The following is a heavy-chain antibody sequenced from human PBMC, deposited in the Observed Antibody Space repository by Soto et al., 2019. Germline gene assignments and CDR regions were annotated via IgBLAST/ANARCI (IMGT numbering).Heavy chain of an antibody. V-gene: IGHV3-30*18. CDR2: ISYDGSKK. Sequence: QVQLVESGGGVVQPGRSLRLSCTGSGFTFSSYGMHWVRQAPGKGLEWVAVISYDGSKKYYGDSVKGRFTISRDNSKNTLFLQMNSLRAEDTAVYYCAKDVEWNFEEYGLDIWGQGTMVTVSS. CDR1: GFTFSSYG. D-gene: IGHD3-10*01. J-gene: IGHJ3*02. CDR3: AKDVEWNFEEYGLDI.